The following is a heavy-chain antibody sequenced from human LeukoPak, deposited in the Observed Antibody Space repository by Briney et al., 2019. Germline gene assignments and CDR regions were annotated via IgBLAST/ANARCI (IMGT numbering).Heavy chain of an antibody. CDR3: AAAPRLTTVIDF. Sequence: SVKVSCKTSGFNLIGSAMQWVRQARGQRLEWIGWIVVGSGKTKYAQKFQDRVTLTRDMSTSTAYMFLSDLRSEDTAIYYCAAAPRLTTVIDFWAQGTLVTVSS. CDR1: GFNLIGSA. V-gene: IGHV1-58*02. D-gene: IGHD4-17*01. CDR2: IVVGSGKT. J-gene: IGHJ4*02.